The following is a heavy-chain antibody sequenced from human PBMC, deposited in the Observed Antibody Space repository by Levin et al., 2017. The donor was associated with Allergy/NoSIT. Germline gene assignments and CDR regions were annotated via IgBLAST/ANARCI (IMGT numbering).Heavy chain of an antibody. J-gene: IGHJ5*02. D-gene: IGHD4-23*01. CDR3: ARVGSPSRWKWKVVDP. Sequence: ASETLSLTCTVSGGSISSGGYYWSWIRQHPGKGLEWIGYIYYSGSTYYNPSLKSRVTISVDTSKNQFSLKLSSVTAADTAVYYCARVGSPSRWKWKVVDPWGQGTLVTVSS. CDR2: IYYSGST. V-gene: IGHV4-31*03. CDR1: GGSISSGGYY.